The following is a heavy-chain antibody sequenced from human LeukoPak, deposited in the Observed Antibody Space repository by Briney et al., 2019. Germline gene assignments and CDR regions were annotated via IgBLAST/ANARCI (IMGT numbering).Heavy chain of an antibody. D-gene: IGHD5-18*01. J-gene: IGHJ2*01. CDR2: IYHSGST. V-gene: IGHV4-38-2*02. CDR1: GYSISSGYY. CDR3: AKSAYSSNWYFDL. Sequence: SETLSLTCTVSGYSISSGYYWGWIRQPPGKGLEWIGSIYHSGSTYYNPSLKSRVTISVDTSKNQFSLKLNSVTAADTAVYYCAKSAYSSNWYFDLWGRGTLVTASS.